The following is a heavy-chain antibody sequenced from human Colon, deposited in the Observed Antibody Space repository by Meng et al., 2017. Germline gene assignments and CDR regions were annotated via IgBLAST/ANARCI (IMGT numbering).Heavy chain of an antibody. V-gene: IGHV1-18*01. J-gene: IGHJ4*02. Sequence: QVKWVQSGAELKKPGASVKVSCKASGYTFTTYGISRVRQAPGQGLEWMGWINPYNGNTNYPQKLQGRVTMTTDTSTSTAYMELRSLRSDDTAVYYCARFNHRAPDYWGQGTLVTVSS. D-gene: IGHD1-14*01. CDR3: ARFNHRAPDY. CDR2: INPYNGNT. CDR1: GYTFTTYG.